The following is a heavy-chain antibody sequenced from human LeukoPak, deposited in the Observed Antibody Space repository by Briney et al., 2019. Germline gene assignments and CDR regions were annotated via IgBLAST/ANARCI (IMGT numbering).Heavy chain of an antibody. Sequence: SETLSLTCTVSGGSISSYYWSWIRQPAGKGLEWIGRIYTSGSTNYNPSLKSRVTMSVDTSKNQFSLKLSSVTAADTAVYYCARDPISRGTYDFWSGPTDWGQGTLVTVSS. CDR2: IYTSGST. D-gene: IGHD3-3*01. V-gene: IGHV4-4*07. CDR1: GGSISSYY. CDR3: ARDPISRGTYDFWSGPTD. J-gene: IGHJ4*02.